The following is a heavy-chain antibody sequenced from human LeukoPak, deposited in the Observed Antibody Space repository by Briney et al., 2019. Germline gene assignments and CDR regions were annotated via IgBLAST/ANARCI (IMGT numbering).Heavy chain of an antibody. CDR2: IYPADSDT. Sequence: GESLKISCKGSGYSFTTYWIGWVRQMPGKGLEWMGIIYPADSDTTYSPSFQGQVTISADKSISTAYLQWSSLKASDTAMYYCARRMGYGRYYYYMDVWGKGTTVTVSS. V-gene: IGHV5-51*01. CDR3: ARRMGYGRYYYYMDV. D-gene: IGHD4-17*01. J-gene: IGHJ6*03. CDR1: GYSFTTYW.